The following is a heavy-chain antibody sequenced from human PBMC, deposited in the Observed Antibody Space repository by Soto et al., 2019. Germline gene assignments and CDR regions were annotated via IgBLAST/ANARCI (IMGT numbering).Heavy chain of an antibody. J-gene: IGHJ4*02. CDR3: EKVLSKNYYYPFDF. V-gene: IGHV3-23*01. D-gene: IGHD3-10*01. Sequence: PGGSLRLSFTASGFTFSYYAMAWVRQATGKGLEWVSTISGGSSVTYYGDSVKGRFTISRDNAKKTLFLQLNRLSAEDTATYYREKVLSKNYYYPFDFWGQGTQVTVSS. CDR2: ISGGSSVT. CDR1: GFTFSYYA.